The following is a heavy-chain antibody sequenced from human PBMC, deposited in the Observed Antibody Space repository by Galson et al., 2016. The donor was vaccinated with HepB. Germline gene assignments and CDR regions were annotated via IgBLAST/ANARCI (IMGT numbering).Heavy chain of an antibody. Sequence: SLRLSCAASGFTLSDSYMTWIRQAPGKGLEWVSYISRSGTGSSIFYADSVKGRFTISRDNATNSLSLQMNSLRAEDTAIYFCANALAPYCSGGSCFRGFDSWGRGTLVTVSS. CDR1: GFTLSDSY. J-gene: IGHJ4*02. CDR3: ANALAPYCSGGSCFRGFDS. V-gene: IGHV3-11*01. D-gene: IGHD2-8*02. CDR2: ISRSGTGSSI.